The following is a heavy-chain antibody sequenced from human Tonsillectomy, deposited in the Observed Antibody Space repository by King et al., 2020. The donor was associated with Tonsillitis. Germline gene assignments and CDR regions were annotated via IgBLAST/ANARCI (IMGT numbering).Heavy chain of an antibody. CDR1: GFTFSSYA. Sequence: VQLVESGGGLVQPGGSLRLSCAASGFTFSSYAMSWGRQAPGKGLEWVSAVSGGGGSTYDADSVKGRFTISRDNSKNPLHLQMNSLRAEDTAVYYCAKDVAVAGGVLYFDYWGQGTLVTVSS. CDR3: AKDVAVAGGVLYFDY. V-gene: IGHV3-23*04. CDR2: VSGGGGST. D-gene: IGHD6-19*01. J-gene: IGHJ4*02.